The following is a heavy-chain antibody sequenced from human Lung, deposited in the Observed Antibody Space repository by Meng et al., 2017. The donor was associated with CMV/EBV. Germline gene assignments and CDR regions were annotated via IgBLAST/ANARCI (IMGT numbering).Heavy chain of an antibody. CDR3: ARGPGIAVAGLFDY. Sequence: SXXVSXKASGGTFSSYAISWVRQAPGQGLEWMGGIIPIFGTANYAQKFQGRVTITTDESTSTAYMELSSLRPEDTAVYYCARGPGIAVAGLFDYWGQGTLVTVSS. J-gene: IGHJ4*02. CDR1: GGTFSSYA. CDR2: IIPIFGTA. V-gene: IGHV1-69*05. D-gene: IGHD6-19*01.